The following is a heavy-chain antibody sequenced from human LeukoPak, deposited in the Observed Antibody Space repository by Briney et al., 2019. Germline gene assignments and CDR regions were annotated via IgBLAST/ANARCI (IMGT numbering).Heavy chain of an antibody. J-gene: IGHJ4*02. D-gene: IGHD3-22*01. V-gene: IGHV4-34*01. Sequence: SETLSLTCAVYGGSFSGYYWSWIRQPPGKGLEWIGEINHSGSTNYNPSLKSRVTISVDTSKNQFSLKLSSVIAADTAVYYCARVVATDTAYYYDSSGYYPLFDYWGQGTLVTVSS. CDR2: INHSGST. CDR1: GGSFSGYY. CDR3: ARVVATDTAYYYDSSGYYPLFDY.